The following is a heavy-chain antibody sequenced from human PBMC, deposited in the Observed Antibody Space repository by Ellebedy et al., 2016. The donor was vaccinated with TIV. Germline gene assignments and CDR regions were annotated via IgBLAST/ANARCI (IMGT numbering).Heavy chain of an antibody. Sequence: GESLKISCAASGFTFSSYSMNWVRQAPGKGLEWVSSISSSSSYIYYADSVKDRFTISRDNAKNSLYRQMNSLRAEDTAVYYCARRYGNSADYWGQGTLVAVSS. J-gene: IGHJ4*02. D-gene: IGHD4-23*01. CDR3: ARRYGNSADY. CDR1: GFTFSSYS. CDR2: ISSSSSYI. V-gene: IGHV3-21*01.